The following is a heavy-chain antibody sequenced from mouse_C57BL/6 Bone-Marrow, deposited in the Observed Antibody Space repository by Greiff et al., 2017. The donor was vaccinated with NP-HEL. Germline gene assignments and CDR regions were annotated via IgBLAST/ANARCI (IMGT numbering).Heavy chain of an antibody. J-gene: IGHJ3*01. CDR1: GYTFTSYW. V-gene: IGHV1-69*01. Sequence: VQLQQPGAELVMPGASVKLSCKASGYTFTSYWMHWVKQRPGQGLEWIGEIDPSDSYTNYNQKFKGKSTLTVDKSSSTAYMQLSSLTSEDSAVYYCARGLKFAYWGQGTLVTVSA. CDR2: IDPSDSYT. D-gene: IGHD2-4*01. CDR3: ARGLKFAY.